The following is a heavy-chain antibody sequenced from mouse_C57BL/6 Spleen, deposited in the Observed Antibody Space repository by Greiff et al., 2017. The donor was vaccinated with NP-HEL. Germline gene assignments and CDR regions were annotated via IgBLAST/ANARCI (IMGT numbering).Heavy chain of an antibody. D-gene: IGHD1-1*01. Sequence: VQLQQSGAELVKPGASVKLSCKASGYTFTEYTIHWVKQRSGQGLEWIGWFYPGSGSIKYNEKFKDKATLTADKSSSTVYMELSRLASEDSAVYFGARHEEVYGSSRYYYAMDYWGQGTSVTVSS. V-gene: IGHV1-62-2*01. CDR3: ARHEEVYGSSRYYYAMDY. CDR1: GYTFTEYT. J-gene: IGHJ4*01. CDR2: FYPGSGSI.